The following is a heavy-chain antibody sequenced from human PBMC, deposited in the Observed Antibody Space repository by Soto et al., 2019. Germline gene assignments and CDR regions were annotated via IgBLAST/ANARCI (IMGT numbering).Heavy chain of an antibody. V-gene: IGHV4-59*01. CDR3: ARQLWTEKSFDY. Sequence: SETLSLTCTVSGGSIIRYYWSWIRQSPGKGLEWIGNIYYSESTNYNPSLKSRVTISVDTSKNQFSLKLSSVTAADTAVYYCARQLWTEKSFDYWGQGTLVTVSS. D-gene: IGHD3-10*01. CDR2: IYYSEST. J-gene: IGHJ4*02. CDR1: GGSIIRYY.